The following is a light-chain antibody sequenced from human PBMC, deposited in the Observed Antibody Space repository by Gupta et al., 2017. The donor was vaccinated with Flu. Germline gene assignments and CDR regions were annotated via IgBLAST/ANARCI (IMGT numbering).Light chain of an antibody. Sequence: GGRAAIACKASLRRCSRSSNKSHLAWYKQKPGQPPRLLCSWAATREAGVPDRFSGSGYGTDVTLTISDRQVEDGAVYYCQENESSPSFTFGQGTRLEIK. V-gene: IGKV4-1*01. CDR1: LRRCSRSSNKSH. J-gene: IGKJ5*01. CDR2: WAA. CDR3: QENESSPSFT.